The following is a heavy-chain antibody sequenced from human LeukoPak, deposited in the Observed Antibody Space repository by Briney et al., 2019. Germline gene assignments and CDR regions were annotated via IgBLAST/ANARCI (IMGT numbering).Heavy chain of an antibody. D-gene: IGHD6-13*01. Sequence: ASVKVSCKASGYTFTSYAMHWVRQAPGQRLEWMGWINAGNGNTKYSQKFQGRVTITRDTSASTAYMELSSLRSEGTAVYYCARESGIAAALDLWGQGTLVTVSS. J-gene: IGHJ5*02. CDR3: ARESGIAAALDL. CDR1: GYTFTSYA. CDR2: INAGNGNT. V-gene: IGHV1-3*01.